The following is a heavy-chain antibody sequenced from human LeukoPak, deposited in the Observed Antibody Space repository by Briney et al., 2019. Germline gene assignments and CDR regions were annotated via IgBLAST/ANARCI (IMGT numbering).Heavy chain of an antibody. D-gene: IGHD3-10*01. V-gene: IGHV3-7*01. J-gene: IGHJ6*03. CDR3: ARVVRGSMVRGANYYYYMDV. CDR1: GFTFSSYW. Sequence: GGALRLSCAASGFTFSSYWMSWVRQAPGEGLEWVANIKQDGSEKYYVDSVKGRFTISRDNAKNSLYLQMNSLRAEDTAVYYCARVVRGSMVRGANYYYYMDVWGKGTTVTISS. CDR2: IKQDGSEK.